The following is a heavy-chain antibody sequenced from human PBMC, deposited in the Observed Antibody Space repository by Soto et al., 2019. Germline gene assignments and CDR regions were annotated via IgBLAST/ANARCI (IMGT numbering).Heavy chain of an antibody. Sequence: PSEKLSLTCTGSGGTISRYYWSWIRQPPGKGLEWIGYMYNTGSTIYNPSLKSRVTISVDTSKNQFSLKLNSVTAADTAVYYCARDLWGYCGTDCYPLDVWGQGTTVTVS. CDR1: GGTISRYY. CDR2: MYNTGST. D-gene: IGHD2-21*02. CDR3: ARDLWGYCGTDCYPLDV. V-gene: IGHV4-59*01. J-gene: IGHJ6*02.